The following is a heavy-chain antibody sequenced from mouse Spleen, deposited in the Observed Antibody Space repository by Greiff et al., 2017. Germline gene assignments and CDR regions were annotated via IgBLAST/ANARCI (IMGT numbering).Heavy chain of an antibody. V-gene: IGHV1-59*01. CDR3: ASNYDGRTWFAY. CDR1: GYTFTSYW. CDR2: IDPSDSYT. D-gene: IGHD2-4*01. J-gene: IGHJ3*01. Sequence: QVQLKESGAELVRPGTSVKLSCKASGYTFTSYWMHWVKQRPGQGLEWIGVIDPSDSYTNYNQKFKGKATLTVDTSSSTAYMQLSSLTSEDSAVYYCASNYDGRTWFAYWGQGTLVTVSA.